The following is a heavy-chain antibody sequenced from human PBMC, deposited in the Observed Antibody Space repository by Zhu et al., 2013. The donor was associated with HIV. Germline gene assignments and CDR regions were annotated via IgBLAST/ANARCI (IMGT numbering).Heavy chain of an antibody. CDR1: GGTFRTYG. V-gene: IGHV1-69*01. D-gene: IGHD3-3*01. J-gene: IGHJ4*02. CDR3: ATLFGVVPFDS. Sequence: QVQLVQSGAEVKKPGSSVNVSCQASGGTFRTYGFSWVRQAPGQGLEWVGGIIPVFRKPHYAQKFQGGVTISADESTDTVYMELSSLRSEDTAVYYCATLFGVVPFDSWGQGALVTVSS. CDR2: IIPVFRKP.